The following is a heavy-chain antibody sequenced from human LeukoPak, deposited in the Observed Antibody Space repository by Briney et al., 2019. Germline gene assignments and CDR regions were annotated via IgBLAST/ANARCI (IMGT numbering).Heavy chain of an antibody. D-gene: IGHD3-10*01. V-gene: IGHV3-23*01. Sequence: GGSLGLSCAASGFTFSSYAMSWVRQAPGKGLEWVSAISGSGGSTYYADSVKGRFTISRDNSKNTLYLQMNSLRAEDTAVYYCAKKEAYYYGSGSDYFDYWGQGTLVTVSS. CDR2: ISGSGGST. CDR3: AKKEAYYYGSGSDYFDY. J-gene: IGHJ4*02. CDR1: GFTFSSYA.